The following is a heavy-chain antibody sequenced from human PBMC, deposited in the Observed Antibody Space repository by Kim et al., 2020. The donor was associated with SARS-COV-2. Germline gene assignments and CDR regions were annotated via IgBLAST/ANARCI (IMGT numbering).Heavy chain of an antibody. D-gene: IGHD6-6*01. CDR1: GYTFTSYD. CDR3: ARGFPRIAARTNWFDP. J-gene: IGHJ5*02. CDR2: MNPNSGNT. V-gene: IGHV1-8*01. Sequence: ASVKVSCKASGYTFTSYDINWVRQATGQGLEWMGWMNPNSGNTGYAQKFQGRVTMTRNTSISTAYMELSSLRSEDTAVYYCARGFPRIAARTNWFDPWGQGTLVTVSS.